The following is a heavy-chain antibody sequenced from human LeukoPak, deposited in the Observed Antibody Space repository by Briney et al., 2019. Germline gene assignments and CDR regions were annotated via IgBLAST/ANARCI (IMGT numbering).Heavy chain of an antibody. CDR1: GGSFSGYY. J-gene: IGHJ4*02. V-gene: IGHV4-34*01. D-gene: IGHD3-22*01. CDR3: ARRGYYGQNFDY. Sequence: SETLSLTCAVYGGSFSGYYWSWIRQPPGKGLEWIGEINHSGNTNYNPSLKSRVTISVDTPKNQFSLKLSSVTAADTAVYYCARRGYYGQNFDYWGQGTLVTVSS. CDR2: INHSGNT.